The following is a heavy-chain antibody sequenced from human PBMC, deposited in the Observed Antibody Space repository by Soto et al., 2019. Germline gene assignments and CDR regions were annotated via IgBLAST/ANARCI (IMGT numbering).Heavy chain of an antibody. V-gene: IGHV4-4*02. CDR3: ASRNPGTSVDY. Sequence: SETLSLTCAVSGGSFTSNNWWTWVRQPPGQGLEWIGEIYRTGSTNYNPSLKSRVTISLDKSENQFSLKVTSLTAADTAVYYCASRNPGTSVDYWGQGTLVTVSS. CDR2: IYRTGST. CDR1: GGSFTSNNW. D-gene: IGHD1-7*01. J-gene: IGHJ4*02.